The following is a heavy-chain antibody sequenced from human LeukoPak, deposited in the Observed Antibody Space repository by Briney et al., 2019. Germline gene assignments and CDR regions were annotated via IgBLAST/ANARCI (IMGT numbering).Heavy chain of an antibody. CDR3: ARIVGDYYYYYYMDV. J-gene: IGHJ6*03. CDR2: IYPGDSDT. CDR1: GYSFTSYW. D-gene: IGHD3-16*01. V-gene: IGHV5-51*01. Sequence: GESLKISCKGSGYSFTSYWIGWVRQMPGKGLEWIGIIYPGDSDTRYSPSFQGQVTISADKAISTAYLQWSSLKASDTDMYYCARIVGDYYYYYYMDVWGKGTTVTVSS.